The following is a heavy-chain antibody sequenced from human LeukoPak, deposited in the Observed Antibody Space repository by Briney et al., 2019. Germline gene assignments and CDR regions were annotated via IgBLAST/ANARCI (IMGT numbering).Heavy chain of an antibody. D-gene: IGHD6-13*01. CDR3: AKHIAAARYYFDS. Sequence: GGSLRLSCAASGFTFSSYAMSWVRQAPGKGLEWVSAISGSGGSTYYADSVKGRFTISRDNSKYTLYLQMNSLRAEDTAVYYCAKHIAAARYYFDSWGQGTLVTVSS. CDR2: ISGSGGST. J-gene: IGHJ4*02. CDR1: GFTFSSYA. V-gene: IGHV3-23*01.